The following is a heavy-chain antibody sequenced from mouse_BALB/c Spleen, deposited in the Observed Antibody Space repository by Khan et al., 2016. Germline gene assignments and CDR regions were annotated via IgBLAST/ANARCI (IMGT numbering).Heavy chain of an antibody. J-gene: IGHJ3*01. Sequence: IQLVQSGAELVKPGASVKLSCTVSGFNIKDTYMHWVNQRPEQGPEWIGRIDPANGNTKYDPKFQDKATITADTSSNTAYLQLSSLTSEDTAVYYCSRGVYDYEFAYWGQGTLVTVSA. V-gene: IGHV14-3*02. CDR1: GFNIKDTY. CDR3: SRGVYDYEFAY. CDR2: IDPANGNT. D-gene: IGHD2-4*01.